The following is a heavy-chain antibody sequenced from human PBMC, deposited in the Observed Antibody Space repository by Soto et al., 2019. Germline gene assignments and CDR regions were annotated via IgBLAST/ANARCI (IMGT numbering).Heavy chain of an antibody. Sequence: EVRLLESGGGLAQPGGSLILSCAASGFTFSDYTMSWVRQAPGQVLECISVILSDYNTFYADSVRGRFTISRDNSKNTLYLEMNSLRAEDTAIYYCARRTTGYFGFWGQGALVIVSS. J-gene: IGHJ4*02. D-gene: IGHD1-1*01. CDR1: GFTFSDYT. CDR2: ILSDYNT. CDR3: ARRTTGYFGF. V-gene: IGHV3-23*03.